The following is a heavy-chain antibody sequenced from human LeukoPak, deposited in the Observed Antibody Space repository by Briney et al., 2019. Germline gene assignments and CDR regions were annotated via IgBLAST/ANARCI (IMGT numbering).Heavy chain of an antibody. CDR2: IIPIFGTA. CDR3: ASGPTQTTYYDILTGYWSFDY. V-gene: IGHV1-69*01. CDR1: GGTFSSYA. J-gene: IGHJ4*02. Sequence: ASVKVSCKASGGTFSSYAISWVRQAPGQGLEWMGGIIPIFGTANYAQKFQGRVTITADESTSTAYMELSSLRSEDTAVYYCASGPTQTTYYDILTGYWSFDYWGQGTLVTVSS. D-gene: IGHD3-9*01.